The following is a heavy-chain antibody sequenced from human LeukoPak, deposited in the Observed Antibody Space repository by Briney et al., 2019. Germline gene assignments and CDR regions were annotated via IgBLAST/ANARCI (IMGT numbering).Heavy chain of an antibody. CDR1: GFTSSSYS. CDR3: ARGRDPGFYYGMDV. CDR2: ISSSSSYI. J-gene: IGHJ6*02. Sequence: GGSLRLSCAASGFTSSSYSMNWVRQGPGKGLEWVSSISSSSSYIYYADSVKGRFTISRDNAKNSLYLQMNSLRAEDTAVYYCARGRDPGFYYGMDVWGQGTTVTVSS. V-gene: IGHV3-21*01. D-gene: IGHD2-21*02.